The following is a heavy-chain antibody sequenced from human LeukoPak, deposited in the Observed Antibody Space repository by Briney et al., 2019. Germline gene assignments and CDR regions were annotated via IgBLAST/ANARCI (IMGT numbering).Heavy chain of an antibody. CDR1: GFTVSSND. V-gene: IGHV3-53*01. Sequence: GGSLRLSCAASGFTVSSNDMTWVRQAPGKGLEWVSVIDSSDTTFYTDSVKGRFTISRDNSKNTLFLQMNSLRAEDTAVYYCARARHSGSYYGFDSWGQGTLVTVSS. CDR2: IDSSDTT. J-gene: IGHJ4*02. CDR3: ARARHSGSYYGFDS. D-gene: IGHD1-26*01.